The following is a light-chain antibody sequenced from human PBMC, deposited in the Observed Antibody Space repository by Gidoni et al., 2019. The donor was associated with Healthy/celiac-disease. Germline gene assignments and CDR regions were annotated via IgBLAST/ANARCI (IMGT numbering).Light chain of an antibody. V-gene: IGKV1-9*01. CDR1: QGISSY. CDR3: QQLTT. CDR2: AAS. Sequence: IQLTQSPSFLSASVGDRVTITCRASQGISSYLAWYQQKPEKAPKLLIYAASNLQSGVPSRFSGSGAGTEFTLTISSLQPEDFATYYCQQLTTFGQGTKVEIK. J-gene: IGKJ1*01.